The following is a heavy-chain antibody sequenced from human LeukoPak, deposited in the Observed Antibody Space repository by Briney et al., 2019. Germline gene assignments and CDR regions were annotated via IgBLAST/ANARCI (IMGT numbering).Heavy chain of an antibody. CDR3: ARTSSGTRDAFDI. D-gene: IGHD1-1*01. V-gene: IGHV3-30*01. CDR2: TSYHGSSK. Sequence: GRSLRLSCAASGFTFSSYAMHWVRQAPGKGLEWVAVTSYHGSSKYYADSVKGRFTISRDNSKNTLYLQMNSLRAEDTAVYYCARTSSGTRDAFDIWGQGTMVTVSS. J-gene: IGHJ3*02. CDR1: GFTFSSYA.